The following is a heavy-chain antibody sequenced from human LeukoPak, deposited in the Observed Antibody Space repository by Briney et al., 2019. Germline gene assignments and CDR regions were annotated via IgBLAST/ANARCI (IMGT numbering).Heavy chain of an antibody. CDR1: GFTFDHYS. CDR2: ISWDGGST. CDR3: ARMWASITGTNYGMDV. D-gene: IGHD1-20*01. V-gene: IGHV3-43*01. J-gene: IGHJ6*02. Sequence: GGSLRLSCAASGFTFDHYSIHWVRQAPGKGLEWVSLISWDGGSTYYADSVKGRFTISRDNSKNTLYLQMNSQRPEDTAVYYCARMWASITGTNYGMDVWGQGTTVTVSS.